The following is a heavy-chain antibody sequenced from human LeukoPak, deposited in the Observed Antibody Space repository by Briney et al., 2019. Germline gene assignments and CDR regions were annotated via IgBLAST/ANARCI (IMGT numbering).Heavy chain of an antibody. D-gene: IGHD3-16*01. CDR2: IYYSGST. Sequence: SETLSLTCTVSGGAISRYYWSWIRQPPGKGLEWIGYIYYSGSTNYKPSLKSRVTMSLNTSKNQFSLKLSSVTAADTAVYYCARGRIGGPKAPFDYWGQGTLVTVSS. V-gene: IGHV4-59*01. CDR1: GGAISRYY. CDR3: ARGRIGGPKAPFDY. J-gene: IGHJ4*02.